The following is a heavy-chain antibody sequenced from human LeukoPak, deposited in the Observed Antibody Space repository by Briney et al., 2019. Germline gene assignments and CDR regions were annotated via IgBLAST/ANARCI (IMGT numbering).Heavy chain of an antibody. CDR2: IRSKAYGGTT. D-gene: IGHD3-22*01. J-gene: IGHJ3*02. CDR1: GFTFGDYA. CDR3: TRDGDSSYSAREAFDI. Sequence: GGSLRLSCTASGFTFGDYAMSWVRQAPGKGLEWVGFIRSKAYGGTTEYAASVKGRFTISRDDSKSIAYLQMNSLKTEDTAVYYCTRDGDSSYSAREAFDIWGQGTMVTVSS. V-gene: IGHV3-49*04.